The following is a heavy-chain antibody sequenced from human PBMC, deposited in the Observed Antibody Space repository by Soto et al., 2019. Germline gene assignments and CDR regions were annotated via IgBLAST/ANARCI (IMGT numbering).Heavy chain of an antibody. CDR1: GGSISSYY. V-gene: IGHV4-59*08. Sequence: SETLSLTCTVSGGSISSYYWSWIRQPPGKGLEWIGYIYYSGSTNYNPSLKSRVTISVDTSKNQFSLKLSSVTAADTAVYYCARHVSSSSDPSFSDLHHYYYYYMDVWGKGTTVTVSS. CDR2: IYYSGST. J-gene: IGHJ6*03. D-gene: IGHD6-6*01. CDR3: ARHVSSSSDPSFSDLHHYYYYYMDV.